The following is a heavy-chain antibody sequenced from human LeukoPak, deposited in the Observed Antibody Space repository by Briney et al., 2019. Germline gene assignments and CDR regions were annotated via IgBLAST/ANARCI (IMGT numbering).Heavy chain of an antibody. Sequence: PGGSLRLSCAASGFTFSSYAMSWVRQAPGKGLEWVSAISGSGGSTYYADSVKGRFTISRDNSKNTLNLQMNSLRAEDTAVYYCAKDRAVVGDYWYFDLWGRGTLVTVSS. CDR3: AKDRAVVGDYWYFDL. D-gene: IGHD6-19*01. V-gene: IGHV3-23*01. J-gene: IGHJ2*01. CDR2: ISGSGGST. CDR1: GFTFSSYA.